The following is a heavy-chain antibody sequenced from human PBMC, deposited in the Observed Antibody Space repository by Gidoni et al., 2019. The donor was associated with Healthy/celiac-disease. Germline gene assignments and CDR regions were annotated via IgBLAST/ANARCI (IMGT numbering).Heavy chain of an antibody. CDR3: ARDVRSSTSCFYY. J-gene: IGHJ4*02. V-gene: IGHV3-30-3*01. Sequence: QVQLVESGGGVVQPGRSLRLSCAASGFTFSSYAMHWVRQAPGKGLEWVAVISYDGSNKYYADSVKGRFTISRDNSKNTLYLQMNSLRAEDTAVYYCARDVRSSTSCFYYWGQGTLVTVSS. CDR2: ISYDGSNK. D-gene: IGHD2-2*01. CDR1: GFTFSSYA.